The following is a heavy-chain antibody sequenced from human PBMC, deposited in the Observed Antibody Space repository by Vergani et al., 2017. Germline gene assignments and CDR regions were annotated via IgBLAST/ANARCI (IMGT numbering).Heavy chain of an antibody. CDR3: ARGSCLGGSCYKPLFDY. J-gene: IGHJ4*02. Sequence: QVQLQESGPGLVKPSQTLSLTCTVSGGPINSHNYYWWWIRQPAGKGLEWIGRIHTSGSTNYNPSLKSRVTMSEDTSKNKFSLNLTSVTAADTAVYFCARGSCLGGSCYKPLFDYWGQGILVTVSS. CDR1: GGPINSHNYY. V-gene: IGHV4-61*02. CDR2: IHTSGST. D-gene: IGHD2-15*01.